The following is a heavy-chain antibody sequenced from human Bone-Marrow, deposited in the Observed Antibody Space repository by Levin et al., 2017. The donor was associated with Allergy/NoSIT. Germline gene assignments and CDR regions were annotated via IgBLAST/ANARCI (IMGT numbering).Heavy chain of an antibody. CDR1: AFTFSDSY. V-gene: IGHV3-11*01. J-gene: IGHJ6*02. D-gene: IGHD3-22*01. CDR3: RLDSSGYWEV. CDR2: ISSSGATI. Sequence: PGGSLRLSCVASAFTFSDSYVSWIRQAPGKGLEWISYISSSGATIYYADSVKGRFTISRDNAKKSLYLQMKSLRVEDTAVYYCRLDSSGYWEVWGQGTTVTVSS.